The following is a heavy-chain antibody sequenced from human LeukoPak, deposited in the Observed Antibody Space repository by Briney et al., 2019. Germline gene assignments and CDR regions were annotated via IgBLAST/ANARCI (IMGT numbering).Heavy chain of an antibody. J-gene: IGHJ5*02. CDR2: ITGSSASI. Sequence: GGSLRLSCAASGFTFNSFSMNWVRQAPGTGLEWVSSITGSSASIYYADSVKGRFTISRDNAKNSLYLQMNSLRAEDTAVYYCARGLWYGESRTGRFDPWGQGTLVTVSS. V-gene: IGHV3-21*01. D-gene: IGHD3-10*01. CDR3: ARGLWYGESRTGRFDP. CDR1: GFTFNSFS.